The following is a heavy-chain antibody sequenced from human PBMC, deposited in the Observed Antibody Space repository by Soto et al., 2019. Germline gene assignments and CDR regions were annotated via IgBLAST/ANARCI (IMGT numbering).Heavy chain of an antibody. V-gene: IGHV4-39*01. Sequence: PSETLSLTCTVSGGSISRSTYYWGWIRQPPGKGLEWIGSIYYSGSTYYRPSLKSRVTISVDTSKNQFPLKLSSVTAADTAVYYCARQVPAAIRHGWFDPCGQGTLVTVSS. CDR1: GGSISRSTYY. CDR2: IYYSGST. D-gene: IGHD2-2*02. J-gene: IGHJ5*02. CDR3: ARQVPAAIRHGWFDP.